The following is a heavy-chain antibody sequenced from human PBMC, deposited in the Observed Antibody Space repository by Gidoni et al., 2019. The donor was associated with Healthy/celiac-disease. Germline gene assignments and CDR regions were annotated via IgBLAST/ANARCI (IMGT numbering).Heavy chain of an antibody. D-gene: IGHD3-22*01. Sequence: VQLLQSGAEVKKPGESLKISCKGSGYSVTRYWIGGVRQMPGKGLEWMGLFYPGDSYTRYSPSFQGQVTISADKSISTAYLQWSSLKASDTAMYYCARRVVVIDAFDIWGQGTMVTVSS. J-gene: IGHJ3*02. V-gene: IGHV5-51*03. CDR2: FYPGDSYT. CDR1: GYSVTRYW. CDR3: ARRVVVIDAFDI.